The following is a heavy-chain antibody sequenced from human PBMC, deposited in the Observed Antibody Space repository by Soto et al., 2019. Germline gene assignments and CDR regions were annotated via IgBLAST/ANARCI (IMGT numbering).Heavy chain of an antibody. CDR2: MSYDGSNE. Sequence: QVPLVESGGGVVQPGRSLRLSCAASGFTFSHYAMHWVRQAPGKGLEWVALMSYDGSNEYYADSVKGRFTISRDNSKNTMYLQRHSLRAEDTAVYYCAKDGSHNFDYWGQGTLVTVSS. CDR1: GFTFSHYA. J-gene: IGHJ4*02. V-gene: IGHV3-30*18. D-gene: IGHD1-26*01. CDR3: AKDGSHNFDY.